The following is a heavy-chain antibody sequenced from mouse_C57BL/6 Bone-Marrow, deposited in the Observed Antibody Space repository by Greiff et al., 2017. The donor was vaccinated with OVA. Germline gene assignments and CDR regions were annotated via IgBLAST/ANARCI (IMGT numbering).Heavy chain of an antibody. CDR2: IDPSDSYT. CDR1: GYTFTSYW. Sequence: QVQLQQPGAELVMPGASVKLSCKASGYTFTSYWMHWVKQRPGQGLEWIGEIDPSDSYTNYNQKFKGKSTLTVDKSSSTAYMQLSSLTSEDSAVYYCARSGTEEDYFDYWGQGTTLTVSS. J-gene: IGHJ2*01. V-gene: IGHV1-69*01. CDR3: ARSGTEEDYFDY. D-gene: IGHD3-1*01.